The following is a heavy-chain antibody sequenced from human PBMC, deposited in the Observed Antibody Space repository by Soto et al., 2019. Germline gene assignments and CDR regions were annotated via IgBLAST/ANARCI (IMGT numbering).Heavy chain of an antibody. V-gene: IGHV1-18*01. CDR1: GYTFTSYG. J-gene: IGHJ4*02. D-gene: IGHD6-19*01. Sequence: QVQLVQSAAELKKPGASVKVSCKASGYTFTSYGSSWVRQAPGQGLGWMGWISAYNGNTNYARNIQGRVTMTTDTPKSIAYMELRGLASDDTAVYYGARDSSYSSAYCDSWGQGTLVTVSS. CDR2: ISAYNGNT. CDR3: ARDSSYSSAYCDS.